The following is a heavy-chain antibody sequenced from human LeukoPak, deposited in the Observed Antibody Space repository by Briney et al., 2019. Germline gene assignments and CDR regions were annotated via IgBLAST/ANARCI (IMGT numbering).Heavy chain of an antibody. V-gene: IGHV1-8*03. CDR3: AREGRAFDY. Sequence: ASVKVSCKASGGTFSSYAISWVRQATGQGLEWMGWMNPNSGNTGYAQKFQGRVTITRNTSISTAYMELSSLRSEDTAVYYCAREGRAFDYWGQGTLVTVSS. CDR1: GGTFSSYA. J-gene: IGHJ4*02. CDR2: MNPNSGNT.